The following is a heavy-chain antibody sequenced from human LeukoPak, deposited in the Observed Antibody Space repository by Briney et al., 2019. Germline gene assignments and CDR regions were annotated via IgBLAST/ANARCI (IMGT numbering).Heavy chain of an antibody. CDR1: GYTFTSYG. J-gene: IGHJ4*02. V-gene: IGHV1-18*01. D-gene: IGHD3-22*01. Sequence: EASVKVSCKASGYTFTSYGISWVRQAPGQGLEWMGWISAYNGNTNYAQKLQGRVTMTTDTSTSTAYMELRSLRSDDTAVYYCARAPAQGRLNYYDSSGYYYWGQGTLVTVSS. CDR3: ARAPAQGRLNYYDSSGYYY. CDR2: ISAYNGNT.